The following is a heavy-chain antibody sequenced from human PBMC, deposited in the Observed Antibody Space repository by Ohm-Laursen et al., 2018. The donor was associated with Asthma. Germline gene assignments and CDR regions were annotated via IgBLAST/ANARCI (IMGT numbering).Heavy chain of an antibody. CDR1: GFTFRSYA. Sequence: LSLTCAASGFTFRSYAMHWVRQAPGKGLEWVAVLWYDGSTKYYADSVKGRFTISRDDSKNTLYLQMHSLRAEDTAVYYCARDGIGDYDFWSGYFFDYWGQGTLVTVSS. V-gene: IGHV3-33*08. J-gene: IGHJ4*02. CDR3: ARDGIGDYDFWSGYFFDY. CDR2: LWYDGSTK. D-gene: IGHD3-3*01.